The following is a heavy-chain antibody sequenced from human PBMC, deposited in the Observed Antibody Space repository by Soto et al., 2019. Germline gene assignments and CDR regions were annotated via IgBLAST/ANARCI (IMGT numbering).Heavy chain of an antibody. V-gene: IGHV1-69*01. D-gene: IGHD3-10*01. J-gene: IGHJ4*02. Sequence: HVQLVQSGAEVKKPGSSVKVSCKASGGTFDSYGISWIRQAPGQGLEWMGGIIPMIGAANYAQKFQGRVTITADGSTSTVYMEVSSLKSEDTAVYFCVRDPEYGAGSSIWGQGTLVTVSS. CDR3: VRDPEYGAGSSI. CDR2: IIPMIGAA. CDR1: GGTFDSYG.